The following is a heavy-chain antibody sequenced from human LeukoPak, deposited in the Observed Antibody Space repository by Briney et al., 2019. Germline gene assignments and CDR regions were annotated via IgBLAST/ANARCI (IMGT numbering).Heavy chain of an antibody. D-gene: IGHD5-18*01. CDR2: IIPIFGTA. V-gene: IGHV1-69*06. CDR1: GGTFSSYA. J-gene: IGHJ4*02. CDR3: AREGVDTAMVSGAFGY. Sequence: SVKVSCKASGGTFSSYAISWVRQAPGQGLEWMGGIIPIFGTANYAQKFQGRVTITADKSTSTAYMELSSLRSEDTAVYYCAREGVDTAMVSGAFGYWGQGTLVTVSS.